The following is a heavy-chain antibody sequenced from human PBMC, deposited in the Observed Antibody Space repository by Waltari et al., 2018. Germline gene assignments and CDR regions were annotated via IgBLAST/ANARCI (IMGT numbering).Heavy chain of an antibody. CDR1: GFIFSRFA. CDR3: TKMRRNLPRDIIDN. J-gene: IGHJ4*02. V-gene: IGHV3-23*01. Sequence: EVQLLESGGGLVQRGGSLRLSCAVSGFIFSRFAMSWVRHTPGKGLGWVAGTSAGSGSTNYADYVQGRVTISRDNSKKRVFLQMNSPRAEDTATYYCTKMRRNLPRDIIDNWGQGTQVIIAS. CDR2: TSAGSGST.